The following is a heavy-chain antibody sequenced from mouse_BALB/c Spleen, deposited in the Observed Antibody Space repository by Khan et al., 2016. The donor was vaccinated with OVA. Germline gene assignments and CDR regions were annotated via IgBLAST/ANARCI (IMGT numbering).Heavy chain of an antibody. D-gene: IGHD2-10*01. V-gene: IGHV5-9*02. Sequence: EVQLVESGGGLVKPGGSLKLSCEVSGFAFNSYDMSWVRQTPEKRLEWVAIISSTGTYTYYPDSVKGRFTISRDTARNTLYLQMSSLRSEDTALYYCTRPSYYGNPWFTYWGQGTLVTVSA. CDR3: TRPSYYGNPWFTY. CDR1: GFAFNSYD. J-gene: IGHJ3*01. CDR2: ISSTGTYT.